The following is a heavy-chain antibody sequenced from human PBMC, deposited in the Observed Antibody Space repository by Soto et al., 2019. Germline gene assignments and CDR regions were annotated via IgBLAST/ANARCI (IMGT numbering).Heavy chain of an antibody. Sequence: ASVKVSCKASGGTFSSYTISWVRQAPGQGLEWMGRIIPILGIANYAQKFQGRVTITADKSTSTAYMELSSLRSEDTAVYYCARDLYYYDSSGYYTLGYWGQGTPVTVSS. CDR1: GGTFSSYT. D-gene: IGHD3-22*01. V-gene: IGHV1-69*04. CDR2: IIPILGIA. CDR3: ARDLYYYDSSGYYTLGY. J-gene: IGHJ4*02.